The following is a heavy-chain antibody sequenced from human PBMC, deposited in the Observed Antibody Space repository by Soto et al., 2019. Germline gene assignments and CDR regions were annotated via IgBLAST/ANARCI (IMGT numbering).Heavy chain of an antibody. CDR3: AKGNKVRGSYYVDC. CDR1: GLTFSDYY. Sequence: GGSLRLSCAASGLTFSDYYMSWIRQAPGKGLEWVSYITSSGSYTKYADSVQGRFTISRDNAKNTLYLQMNSLSADDTAVYYCAKGNKVRGSYYVDCWGQGTLVTVSS. V-gene: IGHV3-11*05. CDR2: ITSSGSYT. D-gene: IGHD3-10*01. J-gene: IGHJ4*02.